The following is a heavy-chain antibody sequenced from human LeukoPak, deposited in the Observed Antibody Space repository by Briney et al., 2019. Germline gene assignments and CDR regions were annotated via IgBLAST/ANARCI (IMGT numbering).Heavy chain of an antibody. CDR1: GFTVSNNY. CDR3: ARALPSPLYSGSYADAFDI. CDR2: IYSGGST. J-gene: IGHJ3*02. Sequence: TGGSLRLSCAASGFTVSNNYMSWVRQAPGKGLEWVSVIYSGGSTYYADSVKGRFTISRDNSKNTLYLQMNSLRAEDTAVYYCARALPSPLYSGSYADAFDIWGQGTMVTVSS. D-gene: IGHD1-26*01. V-gene: IGHV3-53*01.